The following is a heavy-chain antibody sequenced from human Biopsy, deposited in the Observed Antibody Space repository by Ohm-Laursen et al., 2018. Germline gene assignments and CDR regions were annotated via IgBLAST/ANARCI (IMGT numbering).Heavy chain of an antibody. CDR2: INPHSGTT. V-gene: IGHV1-2*02. D-gene: IGHD2-15*01. J-gene: IGHJ1*01. Sequence: GASVKVSCKASGYTFTSYDITWVRQVPGQGLEWMGWINPHSGTTKFAQDFQGRVTMTRDTSITTAYMELRRLRSDDTAVYYCAKGQDLRGGAEYFQHWGQGTLVTVSS. CDR3: AKGQDLRGGAEYFQH. CDR1: GYTFTSYD.